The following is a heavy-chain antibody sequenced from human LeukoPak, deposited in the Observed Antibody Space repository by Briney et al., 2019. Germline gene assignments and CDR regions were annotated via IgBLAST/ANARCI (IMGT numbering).Heavy chain of an antibody. Sequence: GGSLRLSCAASGFTFSDSYMSWIRQAPGKGLEWVSYISSSSSTIYYADSVKGRFTISRDNAKNSLYLQMNSLRAEDTAVYYCARDGPRGDYYDSSGYSTLFDYWGQGTLVTVSS. CDR1: GFTFSDSY. V-gene: IGHV3-11*04. CDR3: ARDGPRGDYYDSSGYSTLFDY. D-gene: IGHD3-22*01. CDR2: ISSSSSTI. J-gene: IGHJ4*02.